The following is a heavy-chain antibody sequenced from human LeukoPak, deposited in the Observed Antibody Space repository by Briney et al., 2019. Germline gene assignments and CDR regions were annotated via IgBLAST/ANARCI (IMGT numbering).Heavy chain of an antibody. CDR3: ARDSPFPGIAAAGRTYGMDV. Sequence: EASVKVSCKASGYTFTSYYMHWVRQAPGQGLEWMGIINPSGGSTSYAQKFQSRVTMTRDTSTSTVYMELSSLRSEDTAVYYCARDSPFPGIAAAGRTYGMDVWGQGTTVTVSS. CDR1: GYTFTSYY. D-gene: IGHD6-13*01. J-gene: IGHJ6*02. V-gene: IGHV1-46*01. CDR2: INPSGGST.